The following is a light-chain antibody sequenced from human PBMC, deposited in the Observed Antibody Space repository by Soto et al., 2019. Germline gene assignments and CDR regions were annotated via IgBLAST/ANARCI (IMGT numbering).Light chain of an antibody. CDR3: VLYMGSGISI. Sequence: QTVVTQEPSFSVSPGGTVTLTCGLSSGSVSTSFYPSWYQQTPGQPPRTLIYSTNTRSSGVPDRFSGSILGNKAALTITGAQADDESDYYCVLYMGSGISIFGAGTQLTVL. CDR1: SGSVSTSFY. V-gene: IGLV8-61*01. CDR2: STN. J-gene: IGLJ7*01.